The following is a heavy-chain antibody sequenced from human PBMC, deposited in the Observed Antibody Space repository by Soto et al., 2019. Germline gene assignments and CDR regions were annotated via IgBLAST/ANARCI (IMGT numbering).Heavy chain of an antibody. CDR1: GGSISSYY. J-gene: IGHJ6*02. D-gene: IGHD2-2*01. Sequence: QVQLQESGPGLVKPSETLSLTCTVSGGSISSYYWSWIRQPPGKGLEWIGYIYYSGSTNYNPSLKSRVTISVDTSKNQFSLKLSSVTAADTAVYYCARASSDIVVVPAAQAVSLTAPRSYYYYGMDVWGQGTTVTVSS. CDR3: ARASSDIVVVPAAQAVSLTAPRSYYYYGMDV. CDR2: IYYSGST. V-gene: IGHV4-59*01.